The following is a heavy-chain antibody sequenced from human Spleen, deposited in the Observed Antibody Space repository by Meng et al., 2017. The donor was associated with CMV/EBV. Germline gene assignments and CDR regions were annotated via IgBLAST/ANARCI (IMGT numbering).Heavy chain of an antibody. J-gene: IGHJ6*03. V-gene: IGHV1-2*02. CDR1: GYTFTGYY. CDR2: INPNSGGT. Sequence: QVQLVQSGAEVKKPGASVKVSCKASGYTFTGYYMHWVRQAPGQGLEWMGWINPNSGGTNYAQKFQGRVTMTRDTSISTAYMELSRLRSDDTAVYYCARGDYGGSGSTYYYYYMDVWGKGTTVTVS. D-gene: IGHD3-10*01. CDR3: ARGDYGGSGSTYYYYYMDV.